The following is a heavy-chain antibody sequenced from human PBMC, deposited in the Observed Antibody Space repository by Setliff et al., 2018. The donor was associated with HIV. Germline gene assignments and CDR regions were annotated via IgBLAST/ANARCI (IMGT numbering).Heavy chain of an antibody. CDR1: GGTFSLYA. CDR2: IIPIFNTA. Sequence: SVKVSCKASGGTFSLYAINWVRQAPGQGLEWMGGIIPIFNTANYAQKFQGRVTITADGSTSTAYMESSSLRFEDTATYYCARDQATGYEKVWFSWIDPWGQGTLVTVSS. J-gene: IGHJ5*02. CDR3: ARDQATGYEKVWFSWIDP. D-gene: IGHD5-12*01. V-gene: IGHV1-69*13.